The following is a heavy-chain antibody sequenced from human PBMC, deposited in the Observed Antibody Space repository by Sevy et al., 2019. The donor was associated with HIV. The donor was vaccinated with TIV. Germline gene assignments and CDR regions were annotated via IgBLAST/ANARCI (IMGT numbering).Heavy chain of an antibody. V-gene: IGHV6-1*01. CDR3: ARDQNWGYDS. CDR2: TYYKSEWYF. J-gene: IGHJ4*02. Sequence: SETLSLTCAISGDSVSNNIAAWNWIRQSPSRGLEWLGRTYYKSEWYFDYAVSVKGRIVISPDTSKNQFSLQLNSVNPDDTAVYYCARDQNWGYDSWGQGTRVTVSS. D-gene: IGHD7-27*01. CDR1: GDSVSNNIAA.